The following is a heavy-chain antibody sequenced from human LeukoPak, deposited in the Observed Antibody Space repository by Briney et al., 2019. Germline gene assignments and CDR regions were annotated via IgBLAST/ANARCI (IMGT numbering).Heavy chain of an antibody. CDR2: IIPIFGTA. J-gene: IGHJ3*02. CDR3: ARPIVVVSGAFDI. V-gene: IGHV1-69*13. Sequence: AASAKVSCKASGGTFSSYAISWVRQAPGQGLEWMGGIIPIFGTANYAQKFQGRVTITADESTSTAYMELSSLRSEDTAVYYCARPIVVVSGAFDIWGQGTMVTVSS. CDR1: GGTFSSYA. D-gene: IGHD3-22*01.